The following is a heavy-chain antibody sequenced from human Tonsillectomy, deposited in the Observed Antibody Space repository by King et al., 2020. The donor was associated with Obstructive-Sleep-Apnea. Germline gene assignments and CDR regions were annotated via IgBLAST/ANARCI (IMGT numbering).Heavy chain of an antibody. Sequence: QLVQSGGGLVQPGGSLRLSCAASGFTFSSYSMNWVRQAPGKGLEWVSYISSSSSTIYYADSMKGRITISRDNAKNSLFLQMNSLRAEDTAVYYCARRGGVGRAYSSNDYWGQGTLVTVSS. V-gene: IGHV3-48*04. CDR2: ISSSSSTI. D-gene: IGHD6-13*01. CDR3: ARRGGVGRAYSSNDY. CDR1: GFTFSSYS. J-gene: IGHJ4*02.